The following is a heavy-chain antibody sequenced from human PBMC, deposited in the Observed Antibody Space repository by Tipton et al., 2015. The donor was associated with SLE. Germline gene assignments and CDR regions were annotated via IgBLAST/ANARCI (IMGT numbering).Heavy chain of an antibody. J-gene: IGHJ2*01. D-gene: IGHD5-24*01. CDR2: ISYDGSNK. CDR1: GFMFGGYP. Sequence: QVQLVQSGGGLGQPGRSLRLSCRGSGFMFGGYPMTWFRQAPGKGLEWVAVISYDGSNKYYADYVKGRFTISRDNSKNTLYLQMNSRRAEDTAVYYCATGGMATIGLHWYFDLWGRGTLVTFSS. V-gene: IGHV3-30*04. CDR3: ATGGMATIGLHWYFDL.